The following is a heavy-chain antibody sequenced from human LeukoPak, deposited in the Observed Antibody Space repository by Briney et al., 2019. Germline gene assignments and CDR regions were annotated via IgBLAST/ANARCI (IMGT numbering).Heavy chain of an antibody. CDR3: ARLRIIGGFDP. CDR1: GYTFTSYG. Sequence: GASVKVSCKASGYTFTSYGISWVRQAPGQGLEWMGWMNPNSGNTGYAQKFQGRVTMTRNTSISTAYMELSSLRSEDTAVYYCARLRIIGGFDPWGQGTLVTVSS. J-gene: IGHJ5*02. D-gene: IGHD2-15*01. V-gene: IGHV1-8*02. CDR2: MNPNSGNT.